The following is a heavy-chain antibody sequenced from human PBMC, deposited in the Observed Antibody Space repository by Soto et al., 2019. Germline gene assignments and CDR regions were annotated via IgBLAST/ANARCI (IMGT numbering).Heavy chain of an antibody. V-gene: IGHV4-59*08. CDR3: ARRYYDLWADACDI. CDR1: GGSISSYY. Sequence: QVQLQESGPGLVKPSETLSLTCTVSGGSISSYYWSWIRQPPGKGLEWIGYIYYSGSTNYNPSLKSRVTISVDTSKNQFSLKLSSVTAADTAVYYCARRYYDLWADACDICGQGTMVTVSS. J-gene: IGHJ3*02. CDR2: IYYSGST. D-gene: IGHD3-3*01.